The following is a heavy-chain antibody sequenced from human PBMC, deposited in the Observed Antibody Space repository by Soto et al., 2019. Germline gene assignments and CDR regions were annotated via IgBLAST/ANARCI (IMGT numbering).Heavy chain of an antibody. CDR3: ARDSNRAASGTGWFDP. CDR1: GYTFRTYF. Sequence: QVQLLQSGAEVKKPGASVNIPCKASGYTFRTYFLHWVRQAPGQGLEWVGVINPSGGRTNYAQKFQGRVIMTSDTSTGTVYMELSSLRFDDTAVYYCARDSNRAASGTGWFDPWGQGSPVTVSS. D-gene: IGHD6-13*01. J-gene: IGHJ5*02. CDR2: INPSGGRT. V-gene: IGHV1-46*01.